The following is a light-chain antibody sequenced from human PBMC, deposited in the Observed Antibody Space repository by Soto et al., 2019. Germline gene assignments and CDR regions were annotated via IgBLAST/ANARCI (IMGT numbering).Light chain of an antibody. CDR3: SSYTSSSTPYV. J-gene: IGLJ1*01. CDR1: SSDVGGYNY. V-gene: IGLV2-14*01. CDR2: DVS. Sequence: QSVLTQPASGHGSPGQSITISCTGTSSDVGGYNYVSWYQQHPGKAPKLMIYDVSNRPSGVSNRFSGSKSGNTASLTISGLQADDEADYYCSSYTSSSTPYVFGTGTKVTVL.